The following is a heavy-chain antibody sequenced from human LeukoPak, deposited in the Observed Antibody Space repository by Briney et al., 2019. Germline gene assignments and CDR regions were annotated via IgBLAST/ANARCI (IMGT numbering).Heavy chain of an antibody. CDR1: GYTFTSYD. CDR3: ARSPFLPNSSSFVYWFDP. V-gene: IGHV1-8*01. CDR2: MNANGGNT. D-gene: IGHD6-6*01. Sequence: GASVTVSCTASGYTFTSYDMNWVRQAPGKGLEWVGWMNANGGNTDYAETVKGRVTITKNTSISTTYLKLSSLGSEYTAVYYCARSPFLPNSSSFVYWFDPWGQGTLVTVSS. J-gene: IGHJ5*02.